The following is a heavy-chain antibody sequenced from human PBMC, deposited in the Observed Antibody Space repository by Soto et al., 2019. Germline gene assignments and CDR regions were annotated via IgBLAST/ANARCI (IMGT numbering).Heavy chain of an antibody. V-gene: IGHV1-69*01. CDR2: IIPFLGSA. D-gene: IGHD3-22*01. Sequence: QVQLEQSGAEVEKPGSSVKVSCKPSGGTFKSYVLNWVRQAPGQGLVWMGGIIPFLGSADYAQKFQDRVTITADESTSTAYLELSSLRSEDSAVYYCAGTQFDTSGYYPSGLELWGQGTLVTVAS. CDR3: AGTQFDTSGYYPSGLEL. CDR1: GGTFKSYV. J-gene: IGHJ4*02.